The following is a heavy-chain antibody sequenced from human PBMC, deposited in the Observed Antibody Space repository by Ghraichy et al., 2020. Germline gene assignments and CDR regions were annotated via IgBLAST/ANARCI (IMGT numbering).Heavy chain of an antibody. CDR3: ARGDLYGSGSYYNPYYYYGMDV. D-gene: IGHD3-10*01. CDR2: IYSGGST. J-gene: IGHJ6*02. CDR1: GFTVSSNY. Sequence: GGSLRLSCAASGFTVSSNYMSWVRQASGKGLEWVSVIYSGGSTYYADSVKGRFTISRHNSKNTLYLQMNSLRAEDTAVYYCARGDLYGSGSYYNPYYYYGMDVWGQGTTVTVSS. V-gene: IGHV3-53*04.